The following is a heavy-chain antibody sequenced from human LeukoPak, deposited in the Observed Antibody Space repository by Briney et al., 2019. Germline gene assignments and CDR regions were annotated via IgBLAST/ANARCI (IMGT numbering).Heavy chain of an antibody. CDR1: GGSISSYY. D-gene: IGHD3-3*01. CDR2: IYTSGST. Sequence: SETLSLTCTVSGGSISSYYWSWVRQPAGKGLEWSGRIYTSGSTNYNPSLKSRVTMSVDTSKNQFSLKLSSVTAADTAVYYCAGYDFWSGYSSGAFDIWGQGTMVTVSS. CDR3: AGYDFWSGYSSGAFDI. J-gene: IGHJ3*02. V-gene: IGHV4-4*07.